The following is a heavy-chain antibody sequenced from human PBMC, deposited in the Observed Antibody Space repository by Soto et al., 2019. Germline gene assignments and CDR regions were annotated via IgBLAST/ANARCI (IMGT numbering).Heavy chain of an antibody. J-gene: IGHJ4*02. CDR1: GGSISSGSYY. D-gene: IGHD3-9*01. CDR3: ARHRGTISLTDY. CDR2: IYYSGST. V-gene: IGHV4-39*07. Sequence: QLQLQESGPGLVKPSETLSLTCTVSGGSISSGSYYWGWIRQPPGKGLEWIGSIYYSGSTYYNPSLESRLTITVDMSKNEFSLKLSFVPAANTAVDYCARHRGTISLTDYWGQGTLVTVSS.